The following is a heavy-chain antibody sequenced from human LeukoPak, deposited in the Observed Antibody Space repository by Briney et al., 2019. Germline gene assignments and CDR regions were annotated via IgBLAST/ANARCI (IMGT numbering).Heavy chain of an antibody. CDR3: ARVHSSSWAYFDN. V-gene: IGHV3-33*01. CDR2: IWYDGSSK. CDR1: GFTFSSYD. D-gene: IGHD6-13*01. Sequence: GGSLRLSCAASGFTFSSYDMHWVRQAPAKGLEWVAVIWYDGSSKYYADSVRGRFTISRDNSKNTLYLQMDSLRAEDTAVYYCARVHSSSWAYFDNWGQGTLVTVSS. J-gene: IGHJ4*02.